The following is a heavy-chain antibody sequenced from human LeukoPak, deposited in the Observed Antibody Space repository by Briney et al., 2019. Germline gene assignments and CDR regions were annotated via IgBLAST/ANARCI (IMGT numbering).Heavy chain of an antibody. CDR1: GFTFSSYA. V-gene: IGHV1-69*05. CDR2: IIPIFGTA. J-gene: IGHJ5*02. Sequence: GGSLRLSCAASGFTFSSYAISWVRQAPGQGLEWMGGIIPIFGTANYAQKFQGRVTITTDESTSTAYMELSSLRSEDTAVYYCARRRGQVQYNWFDPWGQGTLVTVSS. CDR3: ARRRGQVQYNWFDP.